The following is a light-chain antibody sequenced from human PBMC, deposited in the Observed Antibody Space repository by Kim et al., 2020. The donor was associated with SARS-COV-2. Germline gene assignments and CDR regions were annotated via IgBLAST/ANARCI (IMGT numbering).Light chain of an antibody. CDR2: SAS. Sequence: DIQMTQSPSSLSASVGDRVTITCRASQSIKNHLNWYQHKVGKAPKLLVHSASTLHSGVPSRLSGSGSGTDFTLTISSLQPDDFATYYCQQSYSAGTFGQGTKVDIK. J-gene: IGKJ1*01. V-gene: IGKV1-39*01. CDR3: QQSYSAGT. CDR1: QSIKNH.